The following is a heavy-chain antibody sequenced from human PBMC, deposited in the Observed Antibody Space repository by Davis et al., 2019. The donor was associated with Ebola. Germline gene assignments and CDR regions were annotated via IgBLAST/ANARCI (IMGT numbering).Heavy chain of an antibody. Sequence: GESLKISCAASGFTFSSYAMSWVRQAPGKGLEWVSAISGSGGSTYYADSVKGRFTISRDNSKNTLYLQMNSLRAEDTAVYYCARGRDCGGDCYWARDLSFDYWGQGTLVTVSS. CDR3: ARGRDCGGDCYWARDLSFDY. CDR1: GFTFSSYA. J-gene: IGHJ4*02. D-gene: IGHD2-21*01. V-gene: IGHV3-23*01. CDR2: ISGSGGST.